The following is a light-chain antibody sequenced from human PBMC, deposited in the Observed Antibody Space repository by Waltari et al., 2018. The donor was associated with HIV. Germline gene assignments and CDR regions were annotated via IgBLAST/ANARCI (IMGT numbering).Light chain of an antibody. CDR1: SSDVGAYNY. V-gene: IGLV2-14*01. CDR2: EVN. J-gene: IGLJ2*01. Sequence: QSALTQPASVSGSPGQSITISCTGTSSDVGAYNYVPWYQLYPGKAPKVMMFEVNKRPSGVSDRFSGSKSGNTASLTISGLQVEDEAVYFCSSFGRGNTVLFGGGTKVTVL. CDR3: SSFGRGNTVL.